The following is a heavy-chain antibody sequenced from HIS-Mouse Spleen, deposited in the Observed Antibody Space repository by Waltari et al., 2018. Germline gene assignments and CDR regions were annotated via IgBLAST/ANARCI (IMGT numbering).Heavy chain of an antibody. J-gene: IGHJ5*02. V-gene: IGHV4-39*07. CDR3: ARDYGDNWFDP. CDR1: GGSLSSISYY. Sequence: QLQLQELGPGLVKPSETLSLTCTVSGGSLSSISYYWGWIRQPPGKGLEWIGSIYYSGSTYYNPSLKSRVTISVDTSKNQFSLKLSSVTAADTAVYYCARDYGDNWFDPWGQGTLVTVSS. CDR2: IYYSGST. D-gene: IGHD4-17*01.